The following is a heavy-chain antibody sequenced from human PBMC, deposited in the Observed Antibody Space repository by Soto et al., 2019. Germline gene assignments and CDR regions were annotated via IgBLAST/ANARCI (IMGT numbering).Heavy chain of an antibody. Sequence: GESLKISCAASGFTFNSYAMTWVRQAPGKGLEWVSVISGSGAGTYYADSVRGRFTISRDNSKDTLYLQMNSLRAEDTAIYYCARDRGYDILTAYHPLDYWGQGTLVTVSS. CDR3: ARDRGYDILTAYHPLDY. V-gene: IGHV3-23*01. CDR2: ISGSGAGT. J-gene: IGHJ4*02. CDR1: GFTFNSYA. D-gene: IGHD3-9*01.